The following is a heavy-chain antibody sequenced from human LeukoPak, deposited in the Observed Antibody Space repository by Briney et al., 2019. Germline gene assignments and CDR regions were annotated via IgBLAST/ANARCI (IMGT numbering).Heavy chain of an antibody. D-gene: IGHD6-13*01. Sequence: SETLSLTCTVSGGSISSGGYYWSWIRQHPGKGLEWIGYIYYSGSTYYNPSLKSRVTISVDTSKNQFSLKLSSVTAADTAVYYCARGPSSSWFSRVWRNWSDPWGQGTLVTVSS. CDR3: ARGPSSSWFSRVWRNWSDP. J-gene: IGHJ5*02. CDR2: IYYSGST. CDR1: GGSISSGGYY. V-gene: IGHV4-31*03.